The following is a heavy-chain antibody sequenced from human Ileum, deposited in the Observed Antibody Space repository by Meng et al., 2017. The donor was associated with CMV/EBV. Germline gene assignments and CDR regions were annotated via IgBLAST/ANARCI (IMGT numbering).Heavy chain of an antibody. CDR1: GSSLRTVDYY. CDR2: IYYSWST. J-gene: IGHJ4*02. D-gene: IGHD6-19*01. V-gene: IGHV4-30-4*01. CDR3: AREGGGWYFDS. Sequence: VPREDSCPGLSKPSQTLFLTCTVAGSSLRTVDYYWSWILQLPGHGPEWIGYIYYSWSTLYNPSLKSPVTISLDKSKNQFSLRLRSVTAADTAVYFCAREGGGWYFDSWGQGTLVTVSS.